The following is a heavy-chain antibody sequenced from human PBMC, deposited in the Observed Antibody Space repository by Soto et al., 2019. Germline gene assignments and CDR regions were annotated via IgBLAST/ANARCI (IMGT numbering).Heavy chain of an antibody. J-gene: IGHJ4*02. Sequence: EVQLLESGGGLVQPGGSLRLSCAACGYTFRIDAMTWVRQAPGKGLEWVSTTGATGRTTYYSDSVKGRFTVSRDNSKNTLDLQMSNLRAEDTAVYYCATVHNTSRSFDYWGQGTLVTLYS. V-gene: IGHV3-23*01. CDR2: TGATGRTT. CDR1: GYTFRIDA. D-gene: IGHD1-20*01. CDR3: ATVHNTSRSFDY.